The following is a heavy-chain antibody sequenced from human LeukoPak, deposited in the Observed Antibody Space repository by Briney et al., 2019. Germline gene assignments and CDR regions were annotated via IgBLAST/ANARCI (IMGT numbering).Heavy chain of an antibody. CDR2: IYYSGST. D-gene: IGHD3-16*02. CDR3: ARVLPGSDYVWGSYRPHYFDY. V-gene: IGHV4-31*11. J-gene: IGHJ4*02. CDR1: GGSVSGYY. Sequence: SETLSLTCVVSGGSVSGYYWGWIRQHPGKGLEWIGYIYYSGSTYYNPSLKSRVTISVDTSKNQFSLKLSSVTAADTAVYYCARVLPGSDYVWGSYRPHYFDYWGQGTLVTVSS.